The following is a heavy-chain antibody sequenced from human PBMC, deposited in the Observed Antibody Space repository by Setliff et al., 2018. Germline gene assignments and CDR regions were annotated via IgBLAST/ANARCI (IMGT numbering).Heavy chain of an antibody. D-gene: IGHD5-12*01. CDR2: MIPVYGIA. J-gene: IGHJ4*01. CDR1: GYAFITFG. Sequence: ASVKVSCKTSGYAFITFGMSWVRQAPGQGLEWMGWMIPVYGIATYARKFQGRVTLTADTSTTTAYLELTSLGYYDTAVYYCVRGRGPSVLVAIPFDHWGHGSLVTVSS. V-gene: IGHV1-18*01. CDR3: VRGRGPSVLVAIPFDH.